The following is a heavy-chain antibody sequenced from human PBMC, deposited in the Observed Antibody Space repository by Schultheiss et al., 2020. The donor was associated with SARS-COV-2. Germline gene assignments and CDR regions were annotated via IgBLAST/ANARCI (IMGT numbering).Heavy chain of an antibody. J-gene: IGHJ4*02. CDR3: AKSKEEGYCSGGSCYNFDY. V-gene: IGHV3-33*05. D-gene: IGHD2-15*01. Sequence: SCAASGFTFSSYGMHWVRQAPGKGLEWVAVISYDGSNKYYADSVKGRFTISRDNSKNTLYLQMNSLRAEDTAVYYCAKSKEEGYCSGGSCYNFDYWGQGTLVTVSS. CDR2: ISYDGSNK. CDR1: GFTFSSYG.